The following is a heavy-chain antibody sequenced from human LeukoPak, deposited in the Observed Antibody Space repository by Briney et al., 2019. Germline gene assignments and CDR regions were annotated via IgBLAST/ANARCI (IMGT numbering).Heavy chain of an antibody. J-gene: IGHJ2*01. CDR2: IKPNTGGT. CDR3: AKDRRANWYFDL. CDR1: GYPFTGYY. V-gene: IGHV1-2*02. Sequence: ASLKVSCKASGYPFTGYYIHWVRQAPGQGLEWMGWIKPNTGGTDYAQKFQGRITMTRDTSINTAYLELSSLRSDDTAVYYCAKDRRANWYFDLWGRGILVSVSS.